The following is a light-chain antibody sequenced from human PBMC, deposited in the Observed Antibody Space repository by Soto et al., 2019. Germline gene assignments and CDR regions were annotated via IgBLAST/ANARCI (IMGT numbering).Light chain of an antibody. CDR1: ISDIGAYDY. CDR2: EVS. CDR3: CSYTASNTRV. Sequence: QSVLTQPASVSGSPGQSITISCSGTISDIGAYDYVSWYQQYPGKAPPLMIYEVSDRPSGVSNRFSASKSGNTASLTISGLQAEDEADYFFCSYTASNTRVFGGGTQLTVL. V-gene: IGLV2-14*01. J-gene: IGLJ3*02.